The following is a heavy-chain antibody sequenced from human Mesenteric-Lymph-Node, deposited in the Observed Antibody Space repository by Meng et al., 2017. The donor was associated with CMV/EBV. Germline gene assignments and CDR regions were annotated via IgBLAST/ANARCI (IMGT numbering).Heavy chain of an antibody. CDR2: ISWNSGSI. J-gene: IGHJ6*02. CDR3: ASRDYYYFNMDV. V-gene: IGHV3-9*01. CDR1: GFTFDDYA. Sequence: SLKISCAASGFTFDDYAMHWVRQAPGKGLEWVSGISWNSGSIGYADSVKGRFTISRDNAKKSLYLQMNSLRTEDTAVYYCASRDYYYFNMDVWGQGTTVTVSS. D-gene: IGHD3-10*01.